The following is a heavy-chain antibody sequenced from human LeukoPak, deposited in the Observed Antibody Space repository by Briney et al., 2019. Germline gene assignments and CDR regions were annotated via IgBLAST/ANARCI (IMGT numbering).Heavy chain of an antibody. J-gene: IGHJ4*02. Sequence: SETLSLTCAVYGGSFSGYYWSWIRQPPGKGLEWIGEINHSGSTNYNPSLKSRVTISVDTSKNQFSLKLSSVTAADTAVYYCARGSPGAYYCDYWGQGSQVSVSS. D-gene: IGHD1-26*01. V-gene: IGHV4-34*01. CDR2: INHSGST. CDR1: GGSFSGYY. CDR3: ARGSPGAYYCDY.